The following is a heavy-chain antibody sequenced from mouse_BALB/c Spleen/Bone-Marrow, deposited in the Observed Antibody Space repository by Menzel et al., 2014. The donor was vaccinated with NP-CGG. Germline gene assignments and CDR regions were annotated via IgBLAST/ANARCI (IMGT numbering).Heavy chain of an antibody. CDR1: GFTFTAYY. D-gene: IGHD1-2*01. V-gene: IGHV7-3*02. Sequence: DVKLVESGGGLVQPGGSLRLSRATSGFTFTAYYMSWVRQPPGKALEWLGFIRNKANGYTTEYSASMKGRFTISRDNSQSILYLQMNALRAEDSATYYCERDYYYGFYWYFDVWGAGTTVTVSS. CDR3: ERDYYYGFYWYFDV. J-gene: IGHJ1*01. CDR2: IRNKANGYTT.